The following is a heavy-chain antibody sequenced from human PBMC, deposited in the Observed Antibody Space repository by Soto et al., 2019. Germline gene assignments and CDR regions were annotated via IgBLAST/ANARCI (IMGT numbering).Heavy chain of an antibody. CDR2: IYYSGST. CDR1: GGSISSGDYY. J-gene: IGHJ4*02. V-gene: IGHV4-30-4*01. Sequence: TLSLTCTVSGGSISSGDYYWSWIRQPPGKGLEWIGYIYYSGSTYYNPSLKSRVTISVDTSKNQFSLKLSSVTAADTAVYYCARENDSSGYYVDYWGQGTLVTVSS. CDR3: ARENDSSGYYVDY. D-gene: IGHD3-22*01.